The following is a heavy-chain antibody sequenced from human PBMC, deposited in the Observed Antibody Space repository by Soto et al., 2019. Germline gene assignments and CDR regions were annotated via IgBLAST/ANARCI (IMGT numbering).Heavy chain of an antibody. J-gene: IGHJ4*02. D-gene: IGHD2-2*01. CDR2: IIPIFGTA. CDR1: GGTFSSYA. CDR3: ARYCSSTSCYPSFDY. Sequence: QVQLVQSGAEVKKPGSSVKVSCKASGGTFSSYAISWLRQAPGQGLEWMGGIIPIFGTANHAQKFQGRVTITEDEYTRKEYMELSSLRSEDTAVYYCARYCSSTSCYPSFDYWGQGTLVNVYS. V-gene: IGHV1-69*01.